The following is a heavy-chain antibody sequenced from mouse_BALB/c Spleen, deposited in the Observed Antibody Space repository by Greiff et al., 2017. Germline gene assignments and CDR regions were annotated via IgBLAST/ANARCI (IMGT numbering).Heavy chain of an antibody. J-gene: IGHJ4*01. V-gene: IGHV5-12-2*01. CDR1: GFTFSSYT. Sequence: EVQLVESGGGLVQPGGSLTLSCAASGFTFSSYTMSWVRQTPEKRLEWVAYISNGGGRTYYPDTVKGRYTTSKDSAKNTLYLHMSSLKSEDTAMYYCERGYCNYEWSYAMDYWGQGTSVTVSS. CDR3: ERGYCNYEWSYAMDY. CDR2: ISNGGGRT. D-gene: IGHD2-1*01.